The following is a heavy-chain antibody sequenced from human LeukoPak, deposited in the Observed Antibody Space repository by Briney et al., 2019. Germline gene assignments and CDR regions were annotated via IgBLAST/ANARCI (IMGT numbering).Heavy chain of an antibody. Sequence: PGGSLRLSCAASGFTFSSYAMHWVRQAPGKGLEWVAVISYDGSNKYYADSVKGRFTISRDNSKNSLYLQINSLRAEDTAVYYCARVTRGGYDGYFDYWGQGTLVTVSS. CDR3: ARVTRGGYDGYFDY. CDR1: GFTFSSYA. D-gene: IGHD5-12*01. J-gene: IGHJ4*02. CDR2: ISYDGSNK. V-gene: IGHV3-30*04.